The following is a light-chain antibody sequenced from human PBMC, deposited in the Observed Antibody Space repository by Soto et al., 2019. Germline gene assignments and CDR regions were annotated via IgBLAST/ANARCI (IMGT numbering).Light chain of an antibody. CDR1: QSVSSSY. Sequence: EIVSTQSPGTLSLSPRKRATLSCMASQSVSSSYLAWYQQKPGQAPRLLIYGASIRATGIPARFSGSGSWTEFTLTISSLQSEDFAVYYCQQYNTWPPIPFGQVARLETK. CDR2: GAS. V-gene: IGKV3-15*01. J-gene: IGKJ5*01. CDR3: QQYNTWPPIP.